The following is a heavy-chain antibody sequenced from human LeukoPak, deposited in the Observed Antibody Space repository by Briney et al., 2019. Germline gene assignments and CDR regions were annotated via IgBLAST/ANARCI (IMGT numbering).Heavy chain of an antibody. CDR2: MLNDGNSK. V-gene: IGHV3-30*02. CDR3: AKEASGH. Sequence: GGSLRLSCAASGFIFRDSGMHWVRQAPGKGLEWVAMMLNDGNSKFYSDSVKGRFTISRDTSKNTLYLQMNSLRADDTAVYYCAKEASGHWGQGTLVTVSS. CDR1: GFIFRDSG. J-gene: IGHJ4*02.